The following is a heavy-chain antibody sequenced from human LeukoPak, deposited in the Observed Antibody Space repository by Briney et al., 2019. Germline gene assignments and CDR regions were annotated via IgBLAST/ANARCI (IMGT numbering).Heavy chain of an antibody. CDR1: GLTFSTFG. V-gene: IGHV3-21*06. J-gene: IGHJ4*02. CDR3: ATETNGRHYDY. Sequence: GGSLRLSCTTSGLTFSTFGFNWVRQAPGKGLEWVASIGPTGFDRYHADSIKGRFTISRDNANNFLYLQMDSLRAEDTAVYYCATETNGRHYDYWGQGTLLTVSS. CDR2: IGPTGFDR. D-gene: IGHD1-14*01.